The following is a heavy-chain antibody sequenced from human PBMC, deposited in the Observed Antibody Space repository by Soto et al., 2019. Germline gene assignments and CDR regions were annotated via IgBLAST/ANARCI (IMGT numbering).Heavy chain of an antibody. D-gene: IGHD6-19*01. Sequence: QVQLVQSGAEVKKPWSSVKVSCKASGGTFSSYAISWVRQAPGQGREWMGGIIPIFGTANYAQKFQGRVTITADESPSTAYMELSSLRSEDTAVYYCARDLAVAAPFDPWGQGTLVTVSS. J-gene: IGHJ5*02. V-gene: IGHV1-69*01. CDR3: ARDLAVAAPFDP. CDR1: GGTFSSYA. CDR2: IIPIFGTA.